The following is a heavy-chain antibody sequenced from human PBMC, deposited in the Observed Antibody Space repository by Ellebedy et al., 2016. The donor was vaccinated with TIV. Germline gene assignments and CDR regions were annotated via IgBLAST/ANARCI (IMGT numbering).Heavy chain of an antibody. CDR2: NTWSGTTT. CDR3: AKDLTPGGHFSNGLDD. V-gene: IGHV3-23*01. CDR1: GLAFGSYA. D-gene: IGHD2-21*02. J-gene: IGHJ6*02. Sequence: GESLKISCTASGLAFGSYAMHLVRQSPRKGLEWVAGNTWSGTTTYHADSVKGRFSISRDNSKSNLDLYMHGLRAEDTAVYYCAKDLTPGGHFSNGLDDWGQGTAVTVA.